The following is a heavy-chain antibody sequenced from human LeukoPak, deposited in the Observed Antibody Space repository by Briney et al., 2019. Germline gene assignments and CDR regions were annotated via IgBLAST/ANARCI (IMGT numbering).Heavy chain of an antibody. D-gene: IGHD3-10*01. J-gene: IGHJ4*02. V-gene: IGHV3-7*03. Sequence: GGSLRLSCAASGFTFSSYWMSWVRQAPGKGLEWVANIKQDGSEKYYVDSVKGRSTISRDNAKNSLYLQMNSLRAEDTAVYYCARVWEGKLLWFGELLSSFDYWGQGTLVTVSS. CDR1: GFTFSSYW. CDR2: IKQDGSEK. CDR3: ARVWEGKLLWFGELLSSFDY.